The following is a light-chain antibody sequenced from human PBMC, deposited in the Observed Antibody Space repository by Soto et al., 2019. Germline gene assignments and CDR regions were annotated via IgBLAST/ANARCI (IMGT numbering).Light chain of an antibody. CDR1: QSVSSSY. Sequence: ENVLTQSPATLSLSPGERATLSCGASQSVSSSYLAWYQQKSVLAPRILIYDASSRATGIPDRFSGSGSGTDFTLTIIRLEPEDFAVYYCQQYGSSPVTFGGGTKVEIK. J-gene: IGKJ4*01. CDR3: QQYGSSPVT. V-gene: IGKV3D-20*01. CDR2: DAS.